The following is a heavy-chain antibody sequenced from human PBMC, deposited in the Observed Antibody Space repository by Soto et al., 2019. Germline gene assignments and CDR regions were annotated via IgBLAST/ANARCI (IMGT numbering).Heavy chain of an antibody. CDR2: IKQDGSER. CDR3: VRENYFDY. J-gene: IGHJ4*02. CDR1: GFTFRTYW. Sequence: DEQLVDSGGGLVQPGGSLRLSCAGSGFTFRTYWMGWVRQAPGKRLEWVANIKQDGSERSYADSVKGRFTISRDNAKNSLYLQMSSLGADDTAVYYCVRENYFDYWGQGILVTVSS. V-gene: IGHV3-7*01.